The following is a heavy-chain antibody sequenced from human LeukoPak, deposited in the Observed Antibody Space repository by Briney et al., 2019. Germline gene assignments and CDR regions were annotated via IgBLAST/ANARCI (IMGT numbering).Heavy chain of an antibody. CDR2: IIPIFGTA. V-gene: IGHV1-69*13. CDR3: VGGSGSYLDHYFDY. J-gene: IGHJ4*02. D-gene: IGHD3-10*01. Sequence: GASVKVSCKASGGTFSSYAISWVRQAPGQGLEWMGGIIPIFGTANYAQKFQGRVTITADESTSTAYMELSSLRSEDTAVYYCVGGSGSYLDHYFDYWGQGTLVTVSS. CDR1: GGTFSSYA.